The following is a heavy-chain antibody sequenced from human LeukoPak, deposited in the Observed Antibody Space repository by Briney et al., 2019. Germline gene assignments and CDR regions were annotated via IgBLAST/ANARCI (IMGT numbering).Heavy chain of an antibody. CDR1: GYTFTSYG. J-gene: IGHJ4*02. D-gene: IGHD1-26*01. Sequence: ASVKVSCKASGYTFTSYGISWVRQAPGQGLEWMGWTSAYNGNTNYAQKLQGRVTMTTDTSTSTAYMELRSLRSDDTAVYYCARDLESVGATAALDYWGQGTLVTVSS. CDR2: TSAYNGNT. CDR3: ARDLESVGATAALDY. V-gene: IGHV1-18*01.